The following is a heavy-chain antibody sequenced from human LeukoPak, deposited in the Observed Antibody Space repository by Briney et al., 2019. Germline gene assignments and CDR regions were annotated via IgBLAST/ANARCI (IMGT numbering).Heavy chain of an antibody. CDR3: ARDLGYCGGDCYRPYYYYYGMDV. J-gene: IGHJ6*02. CDR1: GGTFSSYA. V-gene: IGHV1-69*04. D-gene: IGHD2-21*02. Sequence: SVKVSCKASGGTFSSYAISWVRQAPEQGLEWMGRIIPILGIANYAQKFQGRVTITADKSTSTAYMELSSLRSEDTAVYYCARDLGYCGGDCYRPYYYYYGMDVWGQGTTVTVSS. CDR2: IIPILGIA.